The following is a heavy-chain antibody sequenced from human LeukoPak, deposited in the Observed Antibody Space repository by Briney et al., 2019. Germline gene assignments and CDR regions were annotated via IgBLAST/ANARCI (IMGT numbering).Heavy chain of an antibody. D-gene: IGHD3-22*01. J-gene: IGHJ4*02. CDR2: IYYSGST. V-gene: IGHV4-31*03. Sequence: PSETLSLTCTVSGGSISSGGYYWSWIRQHPGKGLEWIGYIYYSGSTYYNPSLKSRVTISVDTSKNQFSLKLSSVTAADTAVYYCARAPYYYDSSGLYYFDYWGQGTLATVSS. CDR1: GGSISSGGYY. CDR3: ARAPYYYDSSGLYYFDY.